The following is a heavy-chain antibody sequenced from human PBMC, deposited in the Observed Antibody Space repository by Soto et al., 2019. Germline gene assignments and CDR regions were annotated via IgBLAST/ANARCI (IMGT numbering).Heavy chain of an antibody. D-gene: IGHD6-6*01. CDR3: AKDRRPYSSSSGVDY. J-gene: IGHJ4*02. CDR2: ISWNSGSI. V-gene: IGHV3-9*01. Sequence: DVQLVESGGGLVQPGRSLRLSCAASGFTFDDYAMHWVRQAPGKGLEWVSGISWNSGSIGYADSVKGRFTISRDNAKNSLYLQMNSLRAEDTALYYCAKDRRPYSSSSGVDYWGQGTLVTVSS. CDR1: GFTFDDYA.